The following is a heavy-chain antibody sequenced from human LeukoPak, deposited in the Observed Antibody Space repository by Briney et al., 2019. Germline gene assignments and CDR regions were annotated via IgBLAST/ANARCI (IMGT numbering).Heavy chain of an antibody. V-gene: IGHV3-21*01. Sequence: GGPLRLSCAASGFTFSSYSMNWVRQAPGKGLEGVSSISSSSSYIYYADSVKGRFTISRDNAKNSLYLQMNSLRAEDTAVYYCARTYTAMAKTWTYYFDYWGQGTLVTVSS. CDR1: GFTFSSYS. CDR3: ARTYTAMAKTWTYYFDY. J-gene: IGHJ4*02. CDR2: ISSSSSYI. D-gene: IGHD5-18*01.